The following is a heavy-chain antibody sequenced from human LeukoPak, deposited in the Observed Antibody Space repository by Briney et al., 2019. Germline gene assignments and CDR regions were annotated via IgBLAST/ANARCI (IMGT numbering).Heavy chain of an antibody. CDR1: GYSFTSYW. D-gene: IGHD3-9*01. CDR3: ARHEAGYFDWLSSPYYFDY. Sequence: GESLRISCKGSGYSFTSYWISWMRQMPGKGLEWMGRIDPSDSYTNYSPSFQGHVTISADKSISTAYLQWSSLKASDTAMYYCARHEAGYFDWLSSPYYFDYWGQGTLVTVSS. V-gene: IGHV5-10-1*01. J-gene: IGHJ4*02. CDR2: IDPSDSYT.